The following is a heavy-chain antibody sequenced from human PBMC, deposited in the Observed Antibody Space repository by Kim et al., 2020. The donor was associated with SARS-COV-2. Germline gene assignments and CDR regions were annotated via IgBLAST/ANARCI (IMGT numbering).Heavy chain of an antibody. D-gene: IGHD3-16*01. CDR2: ISDSGGST. CDR1: GFTFSNYA. J-gene: IGHJ4*02. CDR3: AKGHTETIGGSEY. V-gene: IGHV3-23*01. Sequence: GGSLRLSCAASGFTFSNYAMSWVRQAPGMGLEWVSFISDSGGSTYYADSVKGRFTFSRDNSKNTLYLQMNSLRAEDTALYYCAKGHTETIGGSEYWGQGTLVTVSS.